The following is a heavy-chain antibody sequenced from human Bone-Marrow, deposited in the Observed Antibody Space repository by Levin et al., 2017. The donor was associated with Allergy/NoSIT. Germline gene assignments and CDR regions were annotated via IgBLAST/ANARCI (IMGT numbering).Heavy chain of an antibody. CDR1: GGTFSSYA. V-gene: IGHV1-69*13. J-gene: IGHJ3*02. D-gene: IGHD3-16*01. CDR3: ARDYDYIWGSSVARAFDI. CDR2: IIPIFGTA. Sequence: ASVKVSCKASGGTFSSYAISWVRQAPGQGLEWMGGIIPIFGTANYAQKFQGRVTITADESTSTAYMELSSLRSEDTAVYYCARDYDYIWGSSVARAFDIWGQGTMVTVSS.